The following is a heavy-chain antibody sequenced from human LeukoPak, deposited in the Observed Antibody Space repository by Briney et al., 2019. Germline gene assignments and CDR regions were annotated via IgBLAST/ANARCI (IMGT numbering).Heavy chain of an antibody. D-gene: IGHD1-26*01. CDR3: ARGRSNYYGMDV. CDR1: DGSINSYY. Sequence: PSETLSLTCSVSDGSINSYYWNWIRRPPGKGLEWIGYIYYNGNTNYSPSLKSRVTMSVDTSKNLFSLEVSSVTAADTAAYYCARGRSNYYGMDVWGQGTTVTVSS. V-gene: IGHV4-59*01. J-gene: IGHJ6*02. CDR2: IYYNGNT.